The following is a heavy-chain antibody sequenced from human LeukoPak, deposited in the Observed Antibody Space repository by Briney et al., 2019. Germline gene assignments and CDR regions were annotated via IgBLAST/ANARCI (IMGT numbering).Heavy chain of an antibody. J-gene: IGHJ4*02. CDR3: ARQFYYDSESYYADC. CDR2: INYSGST. CDR1: GASISGYYY. Sequence: SETLSLTCTVSGASISGYYYWTWIRQPPGKGLEWIGYINYSGSTYYNPSLKSRIIISIDTSKNQFSLKLTSMTAADTAVYYCARQFYYDSESYYADCWGQGTLVTVSS. D-gene: IGHD3-22*01. V-gene: IGHV4-30-4*01.